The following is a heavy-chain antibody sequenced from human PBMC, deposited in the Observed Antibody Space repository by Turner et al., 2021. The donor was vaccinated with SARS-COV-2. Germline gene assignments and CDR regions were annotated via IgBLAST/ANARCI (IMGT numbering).Heavy chain of an antibody. CDR2: INHSGRT. Sequence: QAQLQQWGAGLFKPSETLSLTSAVYGGSFSGYYWSWIRQPLGKGLEWIGEINHSGRTNYSPSLKGRVTISVVTSKKQFSLKLGSVTAADTAVYYCARNSPKWYYYDSSGYYDYWGQGTLVTVSS. D-gene: IGHD3-22*01. V-gene: IGHV4-34*01. J-gene: IGHJ4*02. CDR1: GGSFSGYY. CDR3: ARNSPKWYYYDSSGYYDY.